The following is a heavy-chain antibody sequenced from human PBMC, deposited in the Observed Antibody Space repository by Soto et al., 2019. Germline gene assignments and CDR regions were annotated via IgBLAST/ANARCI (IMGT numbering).Heavy chain of an antibody. J-gene: IGHJ4*01. V-gene: IGHV3-23*05. CDR2: TGGGSTNT. D-gene: IGHD2-15*01. CDR1: GFTFSNYA. CDR3: AKAPLRYCSGARCYAFDS. Sequence: EVQLLESGGGLVQPGVSLRLSCVASGFTFSNYAMSWVRQAPGKGLEWVSATGGGSTNTYHMDSVKGRFTVSRDESKNTLYLQMNSLRAEDTAVYYCAKAPLRYCSGARCYAFDSWCHGTLVSVPS.